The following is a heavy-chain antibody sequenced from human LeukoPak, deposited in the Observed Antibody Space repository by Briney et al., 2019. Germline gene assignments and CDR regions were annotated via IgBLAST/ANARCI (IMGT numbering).Heavy chain of an antibody. J-gene: IGHJ4*02. Sequence: PSETLSLTCSVSGGSISSSNWWSWVRQPPGKGLEWIGEIYQSGSTNYNPTLKSRVTMSVDKSRNQFSLSLTSVTAADTAVYYCARGEQYGSGTVQSDYWGQGTLVTVSS. CDR2: IYQSGST. D-gene: IGHD3-10*01. CDR3: ARGEQYGSGTVQSDY. V-gene: IGHV4-4*02. CDR1: GGSISSSNW.